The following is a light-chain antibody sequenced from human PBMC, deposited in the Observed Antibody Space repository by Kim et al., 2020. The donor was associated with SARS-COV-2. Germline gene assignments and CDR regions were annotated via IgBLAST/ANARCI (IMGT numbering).Light chain of an antibody. CDR2: DAS. Sequence: VSPGERAPLSCRASQSVTSNLAWYQQKPGQAPRLLIYDASSRATGIPARFSGSGSGTEFTLTISSLQSEDFAVYYCQQYNTWPPYTFGQGTKLEI. CDR1: QSVTSN. V-gene: IGKV3-15*01. J-gene: IGKJ2*01. CDR3: QQYNTWPPYT.